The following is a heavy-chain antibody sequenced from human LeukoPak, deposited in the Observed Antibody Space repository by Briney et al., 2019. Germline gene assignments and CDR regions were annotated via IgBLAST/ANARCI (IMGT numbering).Heavy chain of an antibody. V-gene: IGHV3-9*01. D-gene: IGHD2-15*01. J-gene: IGHJ4*02. CDR2: INWNSDSI. CDR1: GFTFDDYA. CDR3: ARSVVAATETFDY. Sequence: GRSLRLSCAVSGFTFDDYAMHWVRQVPGKGLEWVSGINWNSDSIDYADSVKGRSTISRDNAKNSLYLQMNSLRAEDTAVYYCARSVVAATETFDYWGQGTLVTVSS.